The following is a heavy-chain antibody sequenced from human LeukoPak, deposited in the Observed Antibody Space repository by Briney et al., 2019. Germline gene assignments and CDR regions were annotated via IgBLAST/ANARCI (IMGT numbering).Heavy chain of an antibody. Sequence: SQTLSHTCTDSGGSISSGDYYWSWIRQPPGKGLEWIGYIYYSGSTYYNPSFKSRVTISVDTSKNQFSLKLSSVTAADTAVYYCARGGTDTIARRDHRIDYWGQGTLVTVSS. V-gene: IGHV4-30-4*01. CDR1: GGSISSGDYY. D-gene: IGHD1-1*01. J-gene: IGHJ4*02. CDR3: ARGGTDTIARRDHRIDY. CDR2: IYYSGST.